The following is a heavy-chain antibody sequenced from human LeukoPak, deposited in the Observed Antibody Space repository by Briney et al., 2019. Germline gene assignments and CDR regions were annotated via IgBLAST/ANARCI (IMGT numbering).Heavy chain of an antibody. Sequence: PGGSLRLSCAASGFTFSSYWMSWVRQAPGKGLEWVANIKQDGSEKYYVDSVKGRFTISRDNAKNSLYLQMNSLRAEDTAVYYCVRDLDYDFWSGFLDYWGQGTLVTVSS. J-gene: IGHJ4*02. V-gene: IGHV3-7*01. CDR1: GFTFSSYW. D-gene: IGHD3-3*01. CDR2: IKQDGSEK. CDR3: VRDLDYDFWSGFLDY.